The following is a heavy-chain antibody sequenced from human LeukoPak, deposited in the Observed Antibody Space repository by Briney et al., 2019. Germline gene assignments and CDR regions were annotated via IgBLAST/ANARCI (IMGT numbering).Heavy chain of an antibody. Sequence: GGSLTLSCSVSGFTFSSCAMRGVRQAPGKGLEGVSAISGNGGRTYYAAPVRGRFTISKDNPKNTLYLQMNSLRAADTAVYYCANVWGSYLDNWFDPWGQGTLVTVSS. V-gene: IGHV3-23*01. J-gene: IGHJ5*02. CDR2: ISGNGGRT. D-gene: IGHD3-16*02. CDR1: GFTFSSCA. CDR3: ANVWGSYLDNWFDP.